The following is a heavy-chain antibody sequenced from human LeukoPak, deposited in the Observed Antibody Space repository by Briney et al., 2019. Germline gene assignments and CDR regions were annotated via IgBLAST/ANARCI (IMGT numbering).Heavy chain of an antibody. Sequence: SETLSLTCTVPGGSISSDYWSWIRQPPGKGLEWIGYIYYSGSTYYNPSLKSRVTISVDTSKNQFSLKLSSVTAADTAVYYCARGESYYDSSGYDNWFDPWGQGTLVTVSS. CDR3: ARGESYYDSSGYDNWFDP. V-gene: IGHV4-59*06. J-gene: IGHJ5*02. D-gene: IGHD3-22*01. CDR2: IYYSGST. CDR1: GGSISSDY.